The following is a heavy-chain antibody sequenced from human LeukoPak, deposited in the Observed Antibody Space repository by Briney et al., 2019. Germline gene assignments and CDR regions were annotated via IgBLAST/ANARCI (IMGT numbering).Heavy chain of an antibody. D-gene: IGHD3-10*01. Sequence: TGGSLRLSCAASGFTVSDYYMTWIRQAPGKGLEWVSFIYSDNTHYSDSVKGRFTISRDNSKNTLYLQMNSLRAEDTAVYYCAGMVRGVMSYFDYWGQGTLVTVSS. CDR3: AGMVRGVMSYFDY. J-gene: IGHJ4*02. CDR1: GFTVSDYY. V-gene: IGHV3-66*02. CDR2: IYSDNT.